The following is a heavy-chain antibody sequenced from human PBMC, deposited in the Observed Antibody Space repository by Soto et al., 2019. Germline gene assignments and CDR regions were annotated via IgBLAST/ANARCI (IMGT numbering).Heavy chain of an antibody. J-gene: IGHJ5*02. Sequence: QVQLVESVGGLVKPGGSLRLSCAASGFTFSDYYMSWIRQAPGKGLEWVSYISSSGSTIYYADSVKGRFPISRDNAKNSLYLQMNSMRAEDTAVYYCAREVEYSIAAAGEETNWFDPWGQGTLVTVSS. CDR3: AREVEYSIAAAGEETNWFDP. CDR2: ISSSGSTI. V-gene: IGHV3-11*01. CDR1: GFTFSDYY. D-gene: IGHD6-13*01.